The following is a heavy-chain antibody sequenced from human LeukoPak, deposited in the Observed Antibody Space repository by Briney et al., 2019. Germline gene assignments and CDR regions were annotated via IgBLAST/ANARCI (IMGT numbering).Heavy chain of an antibody. D-gene: IGHD3-10*01. Sequence: SETLSLTCTVSGGSISSGSYYWSWIRQPAGKGLEWIGYIYYSGSTNYNPSLKSRVTISVDTSKNQFSLKLSSVTAEDTAVYYCAKDQSYYYGYNWFDPWGQGTLVTVSS. J-gene: IGHJ5*02. V-gene: IGHV4-61*10. CDR3: AKDQSYYYGYNWFDP. CDR1: GGSISSGSYY. CDR2: IYYSGST.